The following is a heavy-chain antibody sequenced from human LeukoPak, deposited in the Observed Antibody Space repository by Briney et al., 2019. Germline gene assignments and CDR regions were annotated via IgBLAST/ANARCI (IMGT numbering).Heavy chain of an antibody. CDR3: ATHSGGPPGTRALDY. Sequence: ASVKVSCKVSGYTLTELSMHWVRQAPGKGLEWMGGFDPEDGETIYAQKFQGRVTMTEDTSTDTAYMELSSLRSEDSAVYYCATHSGGPPGTRALDYWGQGTLVTVSS. J-gene: IGHJ4*02. CDR2: FDPEDGET. D-gene: IGHD6-19*01. V-gene: IGHV1-24*01. CDR1: GYTLTELS.